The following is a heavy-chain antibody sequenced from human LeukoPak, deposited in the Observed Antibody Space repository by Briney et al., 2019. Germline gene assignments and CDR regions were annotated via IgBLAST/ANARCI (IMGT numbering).Heavy chain of an antibody. J-gene: IGHJ5*02. D-gene: IGHD6-6*01. CDR3: AREVIAAHNWFDP. CDR1: GGSISSGSYY. Sequence: PSETLSLTCTVSGGSISSGSYYWSWIRQPAGKGLEWIGRFYTSGSTNYNPSLKSRVTISADTSNNQFSLKLSSVTAADTAVYYCAREVIAAHNWFDPWGQGTLVTVSS. CDR2: FYTSGST. V-gene: IGHV4-61*02.